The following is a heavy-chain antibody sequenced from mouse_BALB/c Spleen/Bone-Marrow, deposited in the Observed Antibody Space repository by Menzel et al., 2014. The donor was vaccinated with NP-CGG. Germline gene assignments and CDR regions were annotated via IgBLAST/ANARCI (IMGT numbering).Heavy chain of an antibody. CDR3: ARDQDWFDY. D-gene: IGHD4-1*01. CDR2: ISGSGTCT. Sequence: EVQVVESGGGLVQPGGSLKLSCAASGFTFSGYGMSWVRQTPDKGLELVATISGSGTCTYYPDTVKGRFTISRDNARNSLYLQMRRFKAKDTALYYWARDQDWFDYWGQGTTLTVSS. V-gene: IGHV5-6-3*01. CDR1: GFTFSGYG. J-gene: IGHJ2*01.